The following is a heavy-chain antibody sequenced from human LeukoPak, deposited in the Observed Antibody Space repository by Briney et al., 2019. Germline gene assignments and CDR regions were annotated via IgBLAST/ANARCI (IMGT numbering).Heavy chain of an antibody. CDR3: GGGGGGSRKTIDY. V-gene: IGHV4-39*07. CDR2: IYYSGST. J-gene: IGHJ4*02. Sequence: PSGTLSLTCTVSGGSISSSSYYWGWIRQPPGKGLEWIGSIYYSGSTYYNPSLKSRVTISVDTSKNQFSLKLSSVTAADTAVYYWGGGGGGSRKTIDYWGRGTLVTVSS. CDR1: GGSISSSSYY. D-gene: IGHD6-13*01.